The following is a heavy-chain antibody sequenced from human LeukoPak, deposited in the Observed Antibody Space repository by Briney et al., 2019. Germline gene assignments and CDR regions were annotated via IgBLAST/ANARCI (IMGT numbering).Heavy chain of an antibody. CDR1: GFTVSSNY. V-gene: IGHV3-53*01. CDR2: IYSGGAT. Sequence: GGSLRLSCAASGFTVSSNYMSWVRQAPGKGLEWVSVIYSGGATYYADSVKGRFTISRDNSKNTLYLQMNSLRAEDTAVYYCAKGGSGYYSRIVPRYFDYWGQGTLVTVSS. D-gene: IGHD3-22*01. CDR3: AKGGSGYYSRIVPRYFDY. J-gene: IGHJ4*02.